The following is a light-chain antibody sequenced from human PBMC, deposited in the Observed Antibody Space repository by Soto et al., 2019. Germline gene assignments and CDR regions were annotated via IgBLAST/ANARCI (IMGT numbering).Light chain of an antibody. CDR1: QAVGIN. Sequence: IVMTQSSATLSVTQGERATLSCRASQAVGINLAWYQQKPGQAPRLLIYDTSNRATGIPARFSGSGSGTDFTLTISSLEPEDFAVYYCQHDDSYPLTFGGGTKVDIK. CDR3: QHDDSYPLT. J-gene: IGKJ4*01. V-gene: IGKV3D-15*01. CDR2: DTS.